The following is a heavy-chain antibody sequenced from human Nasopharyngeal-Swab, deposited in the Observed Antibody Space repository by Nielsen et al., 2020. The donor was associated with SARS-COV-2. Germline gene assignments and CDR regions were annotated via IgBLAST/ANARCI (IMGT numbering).Heavy chain of an antibody. CDR2: INHSGST. Sequence: LSLTCAMYGGSFNGYYWSWIRQPPGKGLEWIGEINHSGSTDYNPSHKSRVTISLDTSKNQFSLKLRSVTAADTAVYYCAEKGYTSSWYFYWGQGTLVTVSS. CDR3: AEKGYTSSWYFY. V-gene: IGHV4-34*01. CDR1: GGSFNGYY. D-gene: IGHD6-13*01. J-gene: IGHJ4*02.